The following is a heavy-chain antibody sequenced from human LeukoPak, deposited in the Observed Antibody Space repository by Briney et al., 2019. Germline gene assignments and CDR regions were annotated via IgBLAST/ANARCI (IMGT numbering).Heavy chain of an antibody. V-gene: IGHV3-30*04. D-gene: IGHD3-3*01. Sequence: PGGSLRLSCAASGFTFSSYAMHWVRQAPGKGLEWVAVISYDGSNKYYADSVKGRFTISRDNSKNTLYLQMNSLRAEDTAVYYCARSPPLALRFLEWLFAPYDYWGQGTLVTVSS. CDR3: ARSPPLALRFLEWLFAPYDY. J-gene: IGHJ4*02. CDR2: ISYDGSNK. CDR1: GFTFSSYA.